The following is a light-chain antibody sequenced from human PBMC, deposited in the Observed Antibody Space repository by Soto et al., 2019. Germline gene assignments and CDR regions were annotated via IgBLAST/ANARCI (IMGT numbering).Light chain of an antibody. Sequence: EIVLPPSPATLSLSPGERAPLSCMASKSVSSYLAWYQQKPGQAPRLLIYDASNRGTCIPGRFSDSESGAHFNVTISSLGPDDFAFFYWQLRSNGHSTFCQGNKVELK. J-gene: IGKJ1*01. CDR3: QLRSNGHST. V-gene: IGKV3-11*01. CDR2: DAS. CDR1: KSVSSY.